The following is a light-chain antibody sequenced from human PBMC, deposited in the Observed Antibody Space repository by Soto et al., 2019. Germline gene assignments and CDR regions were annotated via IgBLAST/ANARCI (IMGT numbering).Light chain of an antibody. Sequence: DIQMTQSPSTLSASVVDRVTITCLASQSISSWLAWYQQKPGKAPKLLINDASSLESGVPSRFSGSGSGTEFTLTISSLQPDDFATYYCQQYNSYSPTFGQGTKVDI. V-gene: IGKV1-5*01. J-gene: IGKJ1*01. CDR2: DAS. CDR3: QQYNSYSPT. CDR1: QSISSW.